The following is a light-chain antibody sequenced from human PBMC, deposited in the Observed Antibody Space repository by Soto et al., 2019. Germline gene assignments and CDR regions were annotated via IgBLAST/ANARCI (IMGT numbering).Light chain of an antibody. V-gene: IGKV3-15*01. J-gene: IGKJ2*02. Sequence: EIVMTQSPATLSVSPGERATLSCRASQSVSSNLAWYQQKPGQAPRRLIYGASSRATGIPARFSGSGSGTEFTLTISSLQSEDFAVYYCQQYTNWPPSTFGQGNKLEIK. CDR1: QSVSSN. CDR2: GAS. CDR3: QQYTNWPPST.